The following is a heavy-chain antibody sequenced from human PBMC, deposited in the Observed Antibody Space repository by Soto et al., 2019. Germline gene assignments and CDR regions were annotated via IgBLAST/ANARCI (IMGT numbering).Heavy chain of an antibody. CDR1: GFTFSSYA. D-gene: IGHD6-13*01. Sequence: GGSLRLSCAASGFTFSSYAMSWVRQAPGKGLEWASAISGSGGSTYYADSVKGRFTISRDNSKNTLYLQMNSLRAEDTAVYYCAKDFGSSWFSSGFDYYYGMDVWGQGTTVTVSS. J-gene: IGHJ6*02. V-gene: IGHV3-23*01. CDR2: ISGSGGST. CDR3: AKDFGSSWFSSGFDYYYGMDV.